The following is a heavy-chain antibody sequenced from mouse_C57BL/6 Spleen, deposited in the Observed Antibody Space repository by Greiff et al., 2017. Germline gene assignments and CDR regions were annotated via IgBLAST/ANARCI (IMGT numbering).Heavy chain of an antibody. CDR1: GFSFNTYA. CDR2: IRSKSNNYET. V-gene: IGHV10-1*01. J-gene: IGHJ3*01. CDR3: LAWFAY. Sequence: EVMLVESGGGLVQPKGSLKLSCAASGFSFNTYAMNWVRQAPGKGLEWVARIRSKSNNYETSYADSVKDRFPISRDDSEGMLYLQMNNLKTEDTAMYYCLAWFAYWGQGALVT.